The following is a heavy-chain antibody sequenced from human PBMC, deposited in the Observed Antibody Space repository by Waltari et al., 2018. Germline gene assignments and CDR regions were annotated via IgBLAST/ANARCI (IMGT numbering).Heavy chain of an antibody. Sequence: QVQLVESGGGVVQPGRSLRLHCESFDYTFSSHSTHWVRQAPVKGLEWVAVISYNGRNIYYVDSVKGRFTISRDNSKKTLYMQMNSLRAEDTAVYYCARDYCDRTNCHGMDVWGQGTTVTVSS. D-gene: IGHD3-22*01. CDR3: ARDYCDRTNCHGMDV. CDR1: DYTFSSHS. V-gene: IGHV3-30*04. J-gene: IGHJ6*02. CDR2: ISYNGRNI.